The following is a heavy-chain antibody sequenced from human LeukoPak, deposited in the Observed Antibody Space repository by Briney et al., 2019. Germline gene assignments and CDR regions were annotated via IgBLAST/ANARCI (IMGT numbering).Heavy chain of an antibody. J-gene: IGHJ4*02. V-gene: IGHV3-7*04. D-gene: IGHD3-22*01. CDR2: IEQDGSEK. CDR1: GFTFSSYW. CDR3: ARSYYYEYYFDY. Sequence: GGSLRLSCAAYGFTFSSYWMSWVRQAPGKGLEWVANIEQDGSEKYYVDSVKGRFTISRDNAKNSLYLQMNSLRAEDTAVYYCARSYYYEYYFDYWGQGTLVSVSS.